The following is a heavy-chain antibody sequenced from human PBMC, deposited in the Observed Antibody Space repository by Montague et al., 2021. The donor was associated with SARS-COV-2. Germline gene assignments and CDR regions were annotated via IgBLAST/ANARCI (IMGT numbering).Heavy chain of an antibody. CDR2: ISYDGSDK. J-gene: IGHJ4*02. CDR3: VRASLIKARIAVAGTTVY. V-gene: IGHV3-30*09. Sequence: SLRLSCAASGFTFRTYEMNWVRQAPGKGLEWVAIISYDGSDKYYADSVKGRFAISRDNSKNTLYLQMNSLRAEDTAVYYCVRASLIKARIAVAGTTVYWGQGTLVTISS. CDR1: GFTFRTYE. D-gene: IGHD6-19*01.